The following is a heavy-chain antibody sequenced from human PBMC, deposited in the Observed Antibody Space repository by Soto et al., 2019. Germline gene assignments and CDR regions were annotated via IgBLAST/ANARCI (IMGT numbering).Heavy chain of an antibody. CDR1: GFTFSSYS. Sequence: GGSLRLSCAASGFTFSSYSMNWVRQAPGKGLEWVSYISSSSSTIYYADSVKGRFTIPRDNAKNSLYLQMNSLRAEDTAVYYCASMRLNYYYYYMDVWGKGTTVTVSS. CDR3: ASMRLNYYYYYMDV. J-gene: IGHJ6*03. V-gene: IGHV3-48*01. CDR2: ISSSSSTI.